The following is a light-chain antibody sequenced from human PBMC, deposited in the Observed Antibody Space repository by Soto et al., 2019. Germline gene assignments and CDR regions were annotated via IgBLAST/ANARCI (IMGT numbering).Light chain of an antibody. CDR1: QRVSGN. V-gene: IGKV3-11*01. Sequence: EIVLTQSPATLSLSPGERATLSGRAGQRVSGNLAGYKQKPGQAPRLPILDASNRATGIPARFSGSGSGTDFTLTISSLEPEDFAVYYCTQRITWPWTSGQGTKVELK. J-gene: IGKJ1*01. CDR2: DAS. CDR3: TQRITWPWT.